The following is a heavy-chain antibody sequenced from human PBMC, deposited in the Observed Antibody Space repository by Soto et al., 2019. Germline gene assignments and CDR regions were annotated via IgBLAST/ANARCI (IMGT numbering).Heavy chain of an antibody. CDR1: GFTFSSYA. Sequence: QVQLVESGGGVVQPGRSLRLSCAASGFTFSSYAMHWVRQAPGKGLEWVAVISYDGSNKYYADSVKGRFTISRDNSKNTLYLQMNSLRAEDTAVYYCARDMATNGNPFNTVGQDPFDYWGQGTLVTVSS. D-gene: IGHD2-8*01. CDR3: ARDMATNGNPFNTVGQDPFDY. V-gene: IGHV3-30-3*01. J-gene: IGHJ4*02. CDR2: ISYDGSNK.